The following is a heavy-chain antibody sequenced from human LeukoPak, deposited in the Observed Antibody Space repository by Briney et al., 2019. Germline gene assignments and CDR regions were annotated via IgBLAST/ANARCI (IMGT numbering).Heavy chain of an antibody. CDR2: ISAYNGNT. D-gene: IGHD2-15*01. CDR1: GYTFTSYG. CDR3: ARGLVYCSGGSCYDQYYFDY. J-gene: IGHJ4*02. V-gene: IGHV1-18*01. Sequence: GASVKVSCKASGYTFTSYGISWVRQAPGQGLEWMGWISAYNGNTNYAQKLQGRVTMTTDTSTSTAYMELRSLRSDDTAVYYCARGLVYCSGGSCYDQYYFDYWGQGTLVTVSS.